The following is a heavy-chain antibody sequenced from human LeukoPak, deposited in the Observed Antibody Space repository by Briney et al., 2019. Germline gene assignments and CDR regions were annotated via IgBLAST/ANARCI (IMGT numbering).Heavy chain of an antibody. V-gene: IGHV3-48*04. CDR1: GFTFSSYS. CDR3: ARDRLRGLALVDY. Sequence: GGSLRLSCAASGFTFSSYSMNWVRQAPGKGLEWVSYISSSGSTIYYADSVKGRFTISRDNAKNSLYLQMNSLRAEDTAVYYCARDRLRGLALVDYWGQGTLVTVSS. J-gene: IGHJ4*02. CDR2: ISSSGSTI. D-gene: IGHD3-3*01.